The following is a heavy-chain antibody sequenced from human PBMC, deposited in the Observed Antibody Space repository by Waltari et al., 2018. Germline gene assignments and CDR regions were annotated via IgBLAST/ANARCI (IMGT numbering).Heavy chain of an antibody. V-gene: IGHV4-59*01. Sequence: QVQLMESDPVLVRPSENLSLTCNVSGGSLTSDYWSWFRQPPGKGLEWVGYICHSGTTKYNRSLRSGVSISVDTSKTQFARKRNYVTAADTAVYYCARGHSTGWYLSHWGRGALVTVSS. J-gene: IGHJ1*01. CDR1: GGSLTSDY. CDR3: ARGHSTGWYLSH. CDR2: ICHSGTT. D-gene: IGHD6-19*01.